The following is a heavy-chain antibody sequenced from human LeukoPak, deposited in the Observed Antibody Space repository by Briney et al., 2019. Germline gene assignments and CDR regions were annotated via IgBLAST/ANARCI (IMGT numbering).Heavy chain of an antibody. D-gene: IGHD6-6*01. Sequence: SVTLSLTCTVSGGSISSSSYYWGWIRQPPGKGLEWIGSIYYSGSSYYHPSLTSRVTISVDKSKNQFSLKLSSVTAADTAVYYCAKFQHLVPRDRGQGTLVTVSS. V-gene: IGHV4-39*01. CDR3: AKFQHLVPRD. CDR1: GGSISSSSYY. J-gene: IGHJ4*02. CDR2: IYYSGSS.